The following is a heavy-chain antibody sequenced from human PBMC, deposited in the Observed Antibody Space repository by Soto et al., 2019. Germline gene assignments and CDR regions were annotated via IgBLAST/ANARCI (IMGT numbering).Heavy chain of an antibody. V-gene: IGHV5-51*01. J-gene: IGHJ4*02. CDR1: GYSFTSYW. Sequence: GESLKISCKGSGYSFTSYWIGWVRQMPGKGLDWMGIIYPCDSDTRYSPSFQGQVTISAXXXIXXXYXQXXSLXASDTAVYYCAKTDGYEVEYWGQGTQVTVS. D-gene: IGHD5-18*01. CDR3: AKTDGYEVEY. CDR2: IYPCDSDT.